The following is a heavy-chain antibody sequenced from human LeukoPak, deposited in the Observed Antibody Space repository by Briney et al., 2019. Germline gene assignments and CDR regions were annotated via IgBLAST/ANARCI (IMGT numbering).Heavy chain of an antibody. CDR1: GDTLTELS. V-gene: IGHV1-24*01. Sequence: GASVKVSCKLSGDTLTELSMHWVRQSPGKGLEWMGGFVPEDGETIYAQKFQGRVTVTEDTSTDTAYMELSSLRSDDTAVYFCATLPRGHLFDSWDQGTLVTVS. D-gene: IGHD3-10*01. CDR3: ATLPRGHLFDS. J-gene: IGHJ4*02. CDR2: FVPEDGET.